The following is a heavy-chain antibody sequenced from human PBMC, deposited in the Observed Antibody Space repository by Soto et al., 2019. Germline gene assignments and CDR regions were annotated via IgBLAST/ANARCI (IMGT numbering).Heavy chain of an antibody. Sequence: PSQTLSLTCAISGDSVSSNSAAWNWIRQSPSRGLEWLGRTYYRSKWYNDYAVSVKSRITINPDTSKNQFSLQLNSVTPEDTAVYYCAREPGGGRFLEWLSTNNWFDPWGQGTLVTVSS. CDR1: GDSVSSNSAA. V-gene: IGHV6-1*01. J-gene: IGHJ5*02. CDR3: AREPGGGRFLEWLSTNNWFDP. D-gene: IGHD3-3*01. CDR2: TYYRSKWYN.